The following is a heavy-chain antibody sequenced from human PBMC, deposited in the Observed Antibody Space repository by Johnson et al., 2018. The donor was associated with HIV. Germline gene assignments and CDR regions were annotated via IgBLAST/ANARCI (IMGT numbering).Heavy chain of an antibody. CDR3: AREGQYYYDSSGCTYDAFDI. J-gene: IGHJ3*02. CDR1: GFTFSTYW. D-gene: IGHD3-22*01. V-gene: IGHV3-74*01. Sequence: VQLVESGGGLVQPWGSLRLSCAASGFTFSTYWMHWVRQAPGKGLVWVSRINSDGTSTSYADSMKGRLTISRDNAKNTLYLQMNSLRAEDTAFYYCAREGQYYYDSSGCTYDAFDIWGQGTMVTVSS. CDR2: INSDGTST.